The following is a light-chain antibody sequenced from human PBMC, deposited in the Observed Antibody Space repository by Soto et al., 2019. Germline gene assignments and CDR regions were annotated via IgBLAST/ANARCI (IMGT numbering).Light chain of an antibody. J-gene: IGLJ1*01. CDR1: NSNIGNSY. V-gene: IGLV1-51*02. CDR3: GSWDSGLSGLV. CDR2: ENA. Sequence: QSVLTQPPSVSASPGQTVTISCSGSNSNIGNSYVYWYQQYPGAAPKLLMYENANRPSGVPDRFSGSKSGAAATLAITGIQTGDEADYYCGSWDSGLSGLVFGAGTKLTVL.